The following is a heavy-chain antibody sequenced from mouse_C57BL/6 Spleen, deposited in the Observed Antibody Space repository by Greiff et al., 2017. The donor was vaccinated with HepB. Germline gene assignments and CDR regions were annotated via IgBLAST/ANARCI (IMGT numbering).Heavy chain of an antibody. V-gene: IGHV1-59*01. D-gene: IGHD1-1*01. CDR3: ARSPTVVAYYFDY. CDR1: GYTFTSYW. CDR2: IDPSDSYT. J-gene: IGHJ2*01. Sequence: QVQLQQPGAELVRPGTSVKLSCKASGYTFTSYWMHWVKQRPGQGLEWIGVIDPSDSYTNYNQKFKGKATLTVDTSSSTAYMQLSSLTSEDSVVYYCARSPTVVAYYFDYWGQGTTLTVSS.